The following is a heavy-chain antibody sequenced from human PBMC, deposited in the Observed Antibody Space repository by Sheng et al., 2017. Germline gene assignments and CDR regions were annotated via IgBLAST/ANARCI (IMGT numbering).Heavy chain of an antibody. V-gene: IGHV3-74*03. CDR1: GFTLSYYW. CDR3: ARGDHFTMDV. J-gene: IGHJ6*02. CDR2: LNSDASTT. Sequence: VQLVESGGGLVQPGGSLRLSCAASGFTLSYYWMLWGRQAPGKGLVWVSGLNSDASTTTYADSVKGRFTISRDNAKNTVYLQMNSLRVEDTAVYFCARGDHFTMDVWGQGDHGSTVSS.